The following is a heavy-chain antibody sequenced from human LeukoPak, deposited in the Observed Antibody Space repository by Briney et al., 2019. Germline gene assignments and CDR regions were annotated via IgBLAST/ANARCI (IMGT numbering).Heavy chain of an antibody. V-gene: IGHV3-21*01. Sequence: GGSLRLSCAASGFTFSSYSMNWVRQAPGKGLEWVSSISSSSSYIYYADSVKGRFTISRDNAKNSLYLQMNSLRAEDTAVYYCARVRGYYDSSGYYWGDYYYYMDVWGKGTTVTVSS. J-gene: IGHJ6*03. CDR3: ARVRGYYDSSGYYWGDYYYYMDV. CDR2: ISSSSSYI. CDR1: GFTFSSYS. D-gene: IGHD3-22*01.